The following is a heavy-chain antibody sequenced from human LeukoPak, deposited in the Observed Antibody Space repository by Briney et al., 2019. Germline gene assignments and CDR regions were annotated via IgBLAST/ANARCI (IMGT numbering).Heavy chain of an antibody. D-gene: IGHD2-2*01. CDR2: IKQDGSGK. Sequence: SGGSLRLSCVASGFTFSSYWITWVRQPPGKGLEWVANIKQDGSGKYYVDSVRGRFTISRDNARNSVSLQMNSLRAEDTAVYYCARGPYCDSTSYQSFFDYWGQGALVTVSS. V-gene: IGHV3-7*01. J-gene: IGHJ4*02. CDR3: ARGPYCDSTSYQSFFDY. CDR1: GFTFSSYW.